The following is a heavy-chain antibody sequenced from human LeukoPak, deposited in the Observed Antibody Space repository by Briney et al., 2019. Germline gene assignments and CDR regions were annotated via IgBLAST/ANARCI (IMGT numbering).Heavy chain of an antibody. CDR2: INPNSGGT. CDR1: GYTFTGYY. J-gene: IGHJ5*02. D-gene: IGHD6-6*01. V-gene: IGHV1-2*02. Sequence: ASVKVSCKASGYTFTGYYMHWVRQAPGQGLEWMGWINPNSGGTNYAQKFQGRVTMTRDTSISTAYMELSRLRSDETAVYYCAKDLQQQLVRGGGWFDPWGQGTLVTVSS. CDR3: AKDLQQQLVRGGGWFDP.